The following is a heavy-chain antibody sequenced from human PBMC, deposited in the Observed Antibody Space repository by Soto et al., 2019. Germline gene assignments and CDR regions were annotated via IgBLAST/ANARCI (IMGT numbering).Heavy chain of an antibody. CDR2: IYYSGST. Sequence: QLQLQESGPGLVKPSETLSLTCTVSGGSISSSSYYWGWIRQPPGKGLEWIGSIYYSGSTYYNPSLKSRVTISVDTSKNQFSLKLSSVTAADTAVYYCARHGYAKSKNWFDPWGQGTLVTVSS. V-gene: IGHV4-39*01. D-gene: IGHD5-12*01. CDR1: GGSISSSSYY. CDR3: ARHGYAKSKNWFDP. J-gene: IGHJ5*02.